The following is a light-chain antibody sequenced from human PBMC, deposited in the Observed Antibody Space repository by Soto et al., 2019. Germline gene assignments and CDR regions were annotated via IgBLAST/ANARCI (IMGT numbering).Light chain of an antibody. J-gene: IGKJ2*01. CDR3: QQYGNSPPKYT. V-gene: IGKV3-20*01. Sequence: ESVLTQSPGTLSLSPGERATLSCRASQSVSSSYLAWYLQKPGQAPRLLIYGASNRATGIPDRFSGSGSGTDFTLIISRLEPEDFAVYYCQQYGNSPPKYTFGQGTKLEIK. CDR2: GAS. CDR1: QSVSSSY.